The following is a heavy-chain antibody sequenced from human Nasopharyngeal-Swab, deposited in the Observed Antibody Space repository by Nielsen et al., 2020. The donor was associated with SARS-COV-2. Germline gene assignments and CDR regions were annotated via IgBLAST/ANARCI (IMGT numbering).Heavy chain of an antibody. CDR1: GYTFTSYG. CDR2: ISAYNGNT. CDR3: ARDPPTTHTAKGGTYYYYGMDV. J-gene: IGHJ6*02. Sequence: ASVKVSCKASGYTFTSYGISWVRQAPGQGLEWMGWISAYNGNTNYAQKLQGRVTMTTDTSTSTAYMELRSLRSDDPAVYYCARDPPTTHTAKGGTYYYYGMDVWGQGTTVTVSS. V-gene: IGHV1-18*01. D-gene: IGHD5-18*01.